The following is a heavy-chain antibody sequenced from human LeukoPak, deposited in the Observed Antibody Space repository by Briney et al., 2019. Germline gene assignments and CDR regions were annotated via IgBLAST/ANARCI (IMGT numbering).Heavy chain of an antibody. Sequence: SETLSLTCTVSGGSISSYYWSWIRQPAGKGLEWIGRIYTSGSTNYNPSLKSRVTMSVDTSKNQFSLKPSSVTAADTAVYYCARTHGYYYDSSGYYFDYWGQGTLVTVSS. CDR1: GGSISSYY. CDR2: IYTSGST. CDR3: ARTHGYYYDSSGYYFDY. D-gene: IGHD3-22*01. J-gene: IGHJ4*02. V-gene: IGHV4-4*07.